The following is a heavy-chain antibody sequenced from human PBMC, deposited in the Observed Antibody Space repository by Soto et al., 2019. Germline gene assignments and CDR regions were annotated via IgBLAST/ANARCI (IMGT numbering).Heavy chain of an antibody. V-gene: IGHV3-33*01. CDR1: GFIFNEYG. Sequence: GGSLRLSCAASGFIFNEYGMHWVRQAPGEGLEWVAVIWYDGSNKYYADSVRGRFTFSRDNSRNTMSLQMNSLRVEDTAIYYCARWGCSGSNCNLNQRSFELWGQGTLVTVSS. CDR2: IWYDGSNK. D-gene: IGHD2-15*01. CDR3: ARWGCSGSNCNLNQRSFEL. J-gene: IGHJ4*02.